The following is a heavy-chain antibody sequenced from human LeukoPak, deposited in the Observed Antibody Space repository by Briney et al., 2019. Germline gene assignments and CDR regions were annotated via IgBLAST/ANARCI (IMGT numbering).Heavy chain of an antibody. Sequence: PGRSLRPSCTASGFTFGDYAMSWARQPPGKGLEWVGFIRSKAYGGTTEYAASVRGRFTISRDDSKSIAYLQMNSMKTEDTAVYYCTRSGWYAYWGQGTLVTVSS. J-gene: IGHJ4*02. CDR2: IRSKAYGGTT. V-gene: IGHV3-49*04. CDR3: TRSGWYAY. D-gene: IGHD6-19*01. CDR1: GFTFGDYA.